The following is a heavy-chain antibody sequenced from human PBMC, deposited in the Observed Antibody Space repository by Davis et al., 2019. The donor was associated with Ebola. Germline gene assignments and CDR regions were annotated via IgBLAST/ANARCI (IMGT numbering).Heavy chain of an antibody. CDR2: TYYNSKWYN. CDR1: GDSVSSGG. CDR3: ARGSLRGGMDV. J-gene: IGHJ6*04. V-gene: IGHV6-1*01. D-gene: IGHD3-16*02. Sequence: PSETLSLTCAISGDSVSSGGWNWIRQSPWRGLEWLGRTYYNSKWYNDYAASVKSRITINSDTSKNQFSLQLNSVTPEDTALYYCARGSLRGGMDVRCEGTTVTVSS.